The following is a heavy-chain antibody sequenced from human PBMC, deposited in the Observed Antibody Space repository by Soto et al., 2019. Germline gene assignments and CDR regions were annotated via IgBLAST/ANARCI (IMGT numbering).Heavy chain of an antibody. CDR1: GFTFSNAW. V-gene: IGHV3-15*01. CDR2: IKSKTDGGTT. Sequence: GGSLRLSCAASGFTFSNAWMSWVRQAPGKGLEWVGRIKSKTDGGTTDYAAPVKGRFTISRDDSKNTLYLQMNSLKTEDTAVYYCTTGEYDFWSGYTKPFDYWGQGTLVTVSS. CDR3: TTGEYDFWSGYTKPFDY. J-gene: IGHJ4*02. D-gene: IGHD3-3*01.